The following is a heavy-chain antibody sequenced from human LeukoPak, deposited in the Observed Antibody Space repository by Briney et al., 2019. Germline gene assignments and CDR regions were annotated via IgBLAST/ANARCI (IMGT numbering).Heavy chain of an antibody. D-gene: IGHD3-3*01. CDR3: ARDQYDTWSRRGNFDS. V-gene: IGHV3-48*01. CDR1: GFTFSDFG. Sequence: GGSLRLSCIASGFTFSDFGMNWVRQAPGKGLEWVSYISISARTIYYIDSVKGRFTISRDNAKNSLYLQMNSLRVEDTAVFYCARDQYDTWSRRGNFDSWGQGTLVIVSS. CDR2: ISISARTI. J-gene: IGHJ4*02.